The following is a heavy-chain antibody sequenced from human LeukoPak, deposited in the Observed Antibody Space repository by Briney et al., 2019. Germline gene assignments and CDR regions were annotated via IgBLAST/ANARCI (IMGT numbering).Heavy chain of an antibody. D-gene: IGHD6-13*01. CDR1: GGSFSGYY. Sequence: SETLSLTCAVYGGSFSGYYWSWIRQPPGKGLEWIGEINHSGSTNYNPSLKSRVTISVDTSKNQFSLKLRSVTAADTAVYYCARRSSGSWFFDYWGQGTLVTVSS. V-gene: IGHV4-34*01. CDR3: ARRSSGSWFFDY. CDR2: INHSGST. J-gene: IGHJ4*02.